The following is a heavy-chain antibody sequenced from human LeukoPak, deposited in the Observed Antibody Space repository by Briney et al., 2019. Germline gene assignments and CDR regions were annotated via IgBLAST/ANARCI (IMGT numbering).Heavy chain of an antibody. D-gene: IGHD4-11*01. Sequence: ASVKVSCKASGYTFTSYGISWVRQAPGQGLEWMVWISAYNGNTNYAQKLQGRVTMTTDTSTSTAYMELRSLRSDDTAVYYCARDPHAARDYSSGVFDYWGQGTLVTVSS. CDR3: ARDPHAARDYSSGVFDY. CDR2: ISAYNGNT. J-gene: IGHJ4*02. CDR1: GYTFTSYG. V-gene: IGHV1-18*01.